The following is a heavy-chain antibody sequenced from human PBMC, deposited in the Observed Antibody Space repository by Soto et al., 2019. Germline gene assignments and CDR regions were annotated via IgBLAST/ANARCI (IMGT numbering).Heavy chain of an antibody. CDR2: ISYDGSNK. CDR1: GFTFSSYD. Sequence: QVQLVESGGGVVQTGRSLRLSCAASGFTFSSYDMHWVRQAPGKGLEWVAVISYDGSNKYYAESVKGRFTISRDNSKDTLYVQMNSLRAEDTAVYYCARSGFDYWGQGTLVTVSS. V-gene: IGHV3-30-3*01. CDR3: ARSGFDY. J-gene: IGHJ4*02.